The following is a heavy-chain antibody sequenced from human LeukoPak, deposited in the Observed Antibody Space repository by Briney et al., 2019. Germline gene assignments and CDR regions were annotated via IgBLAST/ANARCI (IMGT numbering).Heavy chain of an antibody. V-gene: IGHV4-30-4*01. D-gene: IGHD2-15*01. CDR3: ARDPLVVVAATRYYYYGMDV. Sequence: PSETLSLTCTVSGGSISSGDYYWSWIRQPPGKGLEWIGYIYYSGSTYYNPSLKSRVTISVDTSKNQFSLKLSSVTAAGTAVYYCARDPLVVVAATRYYYYGMDVWGKGTTVTVSS. J-gene: IGHJ6*04. CDR1: GGSISSGDYY. CDR2: IYYSGST.